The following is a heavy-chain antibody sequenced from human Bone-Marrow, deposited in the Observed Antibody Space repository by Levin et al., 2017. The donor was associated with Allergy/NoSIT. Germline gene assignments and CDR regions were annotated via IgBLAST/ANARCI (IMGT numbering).Heavy chain of an antibody. J-gene: IGHJ5*01. CDR1: GFTFRNSG. CDR2: IRATGSHS. CDR3: AKMFYGSGTYGWFDS. V-gene: IGHV3-23*01. Sequence: GGSLRLSCVASGFTFRNSGMSWVRQAPGKGLEWVSTIRATGSHSFYADSVKGRFTISRDDSKNTLYLQMNSLRVDDTAVYYCAKMFYGSGTYGWFDSWGRGTLVSVSS. D-gene: IGHD3-10*01.